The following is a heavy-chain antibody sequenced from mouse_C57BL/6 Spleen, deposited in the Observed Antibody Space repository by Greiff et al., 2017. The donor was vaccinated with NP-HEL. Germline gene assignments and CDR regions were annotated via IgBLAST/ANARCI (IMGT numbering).Heavy chain of an antibody. D-gene: IGHD2-4*01. Sequence: QVQLQQPGAELVRPGSSVKLSCKASGYTFTSYWMDWVKQRPGQGLEWIGNIYPSDSETHYNQKFKDKATLTVDKSSSTAYMQLSSLTSEDSAVYYCARHDYDEGLFDYWGQGTTLTVSS. V-gene: IGHV1-61*01. CDR1: GYTFTSYW. CDR3: ARHDYDEGLFDY. CDR2: IYPSDSET. J-gene: IGHJ2*01.